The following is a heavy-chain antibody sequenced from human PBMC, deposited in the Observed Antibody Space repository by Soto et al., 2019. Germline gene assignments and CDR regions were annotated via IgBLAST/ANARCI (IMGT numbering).Heavy chain of an antibody. D-gene: IGHD6-13*01. V-gene: IGHV3-23*01. CDR2: ISGSGGST. CDR1: GLTFSNYA. CDR3: AKDMAAAGTWIKYYFDY. Sequence: GGSLRLSCAASGLTFSNYAMSWVRQAPGKGLEWVSAISGSGGSTFYADSVKGRFTISRDNSKNTLYLQMNSLRAEDTAVYYCAKDMAAAGTWIKYYFDYWGQGTLVTVSS. J-gene: IGHJ4*02.